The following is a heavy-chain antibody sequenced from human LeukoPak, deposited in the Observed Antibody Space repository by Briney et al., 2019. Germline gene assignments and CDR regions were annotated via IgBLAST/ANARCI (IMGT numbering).Heavy chain of an antibody. CDR1: GFTFSSYA. CDR2: ISGSGVSA. Sequence: GASVKVSCKASGFTFSSYAMSWVRQAPGKGLEWVSAISGSGVSAYYADSVKGRFTISRDNSKNTLYLQMNSLRAEDTAVYYCAKDSYGFFVGHFDPWGQGTLVTVSS. V-gene: IGHV3-23*01. CDR3: AKDSYGFFVGHFDP. J-gene: IGHJ5*02. D-gene: IGHD3-3*01.